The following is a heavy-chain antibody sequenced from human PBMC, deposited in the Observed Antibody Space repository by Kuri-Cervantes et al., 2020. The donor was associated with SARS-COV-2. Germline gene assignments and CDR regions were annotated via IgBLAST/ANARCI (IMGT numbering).Heavy chain of an antibody. CDR3: ARWEEYSSSFGHYYYYMDV. CDR2: MNPNSGNT. D-gene: IGHD6-6*01. J-gene: IGHJ6*03. V-gene: IGHV1-8*01. Sequence: ASVKVSCKASGYTFTSYDINWVRQATGQGLEWMGWMNPNSGNTGYAQKFQGRVTMTRNTSISTAYMELSSLRSEDTAAYYCARWEEYSSSFGHYYYYMDVWGKGTTVTVSS. CDR1: GYTFTSYD.